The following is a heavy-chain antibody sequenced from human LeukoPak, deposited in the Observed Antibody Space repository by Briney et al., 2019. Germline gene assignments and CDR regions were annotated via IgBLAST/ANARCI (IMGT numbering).Heavy chain of an antibody. CDR3: ARVAGDTVTTLLAQTKYYLDY. J-gene: IGHJ4*02. CDR1: GYSISSGYY. V-gene: IGHV4-38-2*02. D-gene: IGHD4-11*01. CDR2: IYHSGST. Sequence: ASETLSLTCTASGYSISSGYYWGWIRQPPGKGLEWIGGIYHSGSTYYNPSLKSRVTISVDTSKNQFSLKLSSVTAADTAVYYCARVAGDTVTTLLAQTKYYLDYWGQGTLVTVSS.